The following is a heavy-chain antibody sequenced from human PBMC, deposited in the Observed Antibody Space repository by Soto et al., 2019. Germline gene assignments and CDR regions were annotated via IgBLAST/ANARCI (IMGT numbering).Heavy chain of an antibody. Sequence: ASVKVSCRASGYTFTSYCISWVRQAPGQGLEWMGWISAYNGNTNYAQKLQGRVTMTTDTSTSTAYMELRSLRSDDTAVYYCARTHSSYYYGMDVWGQGTTVTVSS. V-gene: IGHV1-18*01. CDR2: ISAYNGNT. J-gene: IGHJ6*02. CDR3: ARTHSSYYYGMDV. D-gene: IGHD6-19*01. CDR1: GYTFTSYC.